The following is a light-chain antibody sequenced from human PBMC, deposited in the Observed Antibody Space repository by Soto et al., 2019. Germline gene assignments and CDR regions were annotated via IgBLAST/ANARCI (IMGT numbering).Light chain of an antibody. CDR3: QQSHIAPYT. Sequence: DLQMTQSPSSLSAAVGDRVTITCRASQSIARFLNWYQQKPGEVPKLLIFGASYLRSGVPSRFSGSGSGTHFALTITSLQPEDWATSFCQQSHIAPYTFGQGTNL. CDR2: GAS. CDR1: QSIARF. V-gene: IGKV1-39*01. J-gene: IGKJ2*01.